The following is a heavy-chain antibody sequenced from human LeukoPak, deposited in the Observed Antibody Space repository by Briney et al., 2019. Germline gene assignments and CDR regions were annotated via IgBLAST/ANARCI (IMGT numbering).Heavy chain of an antibody. CDR1: GFTFSSYV. CDR2: IWYGGSNK. J-gene: IGHJ5*02. V-gene: IGHV3-30*04. CDR3: AILTYCSSTSCDLFDP. D-gene: IGHD2-2*01. Sequence: GRSLRLSCAASGFTFSSYVMHWVRQAPGKGLEWVAVIWYGGSNKYYADSVKGRFTISRDNSKNTLYLQMNSLRAEDTAVYYCAILTYCSSTSCDLFDPWGQGTLVTVSS.